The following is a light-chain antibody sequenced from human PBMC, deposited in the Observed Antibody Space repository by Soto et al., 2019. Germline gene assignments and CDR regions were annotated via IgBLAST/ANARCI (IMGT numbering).Light chain of an antibody. V-gene: IGKV3-15*01. CDR2: AAS. J-gene: IGKJ1*01. Sequence: EIVFTHSPATLSLSPLERCSLSCRASQSVSSYLAWYQQKPGQTPRLLIYAASTRATGIPARFSGSGSGTDFNLTITSLQSEDFAVYYCQQYYHWPRTFGQGTKVDIK. CDR3: QQYYHWPRT. CDR1: QSVSSY.